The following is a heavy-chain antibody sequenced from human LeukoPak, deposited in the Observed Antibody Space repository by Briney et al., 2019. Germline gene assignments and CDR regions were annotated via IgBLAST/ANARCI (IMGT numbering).Heavy chain of an antibody. J-gene: IGHJ4*02. V-gene: IGHV3-30*18. Sequence: GGSLRLSCAAAGFTFSSYGMHWVRQAPGKGLEWEAVISYDGSNKYYADSVKGRFTISRDNSKNTLYLQMNSLRAEDTAVYYCAKDLYSSGWYGYLIDYWGQGTLVTVSS. CDR3: AKDLYSSGWYGYLIDY. D-gene: IGHD6-19*01. CDR1: GFTFSSYG. CDR2: ISYDGSNK.